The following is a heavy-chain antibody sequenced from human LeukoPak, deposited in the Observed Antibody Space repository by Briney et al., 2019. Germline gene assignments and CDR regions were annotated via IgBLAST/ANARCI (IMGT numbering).Heavy chain of an antibody. J-gene: IGHJ5*02. Sequence: SETLSLTCAVSGGPISSSNWWSWVRQPPGKGLEWIGEVYHSGSTNYNPSLKSRVTISVDKSKNQFSLKLSSVTAADAAVYYCAGPSKQLASWGQGTLVTVSS. CDR3: AGPSKQLAS. V-gene: IGHV4-4*02. D-gene: IGHD5-24*01. CDR1: GGPISSSNW. CDR2: VYHSGST.